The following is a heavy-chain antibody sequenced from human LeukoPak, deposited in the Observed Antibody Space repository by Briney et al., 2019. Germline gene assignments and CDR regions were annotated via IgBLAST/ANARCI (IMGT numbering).Heavy chain of an antibody. CDR1: GFTFSNYA. V-gene: IGHV3-30*04. Sequence: PGRSLRLSCAASGFTFSNYAMHGVRQAPGKGLAWVAVISYDGSNKYYADSVKGRFTISRDNSKNTLYLQMNSLGAEDTAVYYCARAPRGSSSWYYFDYWGQGTLVTVSS. D-gene: IGHD6-13*01. CDR3: ARAPRGSSSWYYFDY. J-gene: IGHJ4*02. CDR2: ISYDGSNK.